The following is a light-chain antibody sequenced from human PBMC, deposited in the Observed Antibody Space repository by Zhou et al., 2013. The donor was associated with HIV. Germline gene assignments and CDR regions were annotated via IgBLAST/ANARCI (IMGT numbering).Light chain of an antibody. CDR3: QQYNNRPPST. CDR1: QSVSSTY. J-gene: IGKJ2*01. Sequence: EIVLTQSPGTLSLSPGERATLSCRASQSVSSTYLAWYQQKPGQAPRLLIYGASSRATGIPDRFSGSGSGTDFTLTISRLEPEDFAVYYCQQYNNRPPSTFGQGTKLEIK. CDR2: GAS. V-gene: IGKV3-20*01.